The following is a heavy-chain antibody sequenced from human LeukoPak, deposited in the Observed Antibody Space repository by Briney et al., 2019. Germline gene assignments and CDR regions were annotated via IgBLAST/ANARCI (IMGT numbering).Heavy chain of an antibody. D-gene: IGHD2-2*01. CDR1: GYTFTSYG. CDR2: INAGNGNT. V-gene: IGHV1-3*01. Sequence: ASVKVSCKASGYTFTSYGISWVRQAPGQGLEWMGWINAGNGNTKYSQKFQGRVTITRDTSASTAYMELSSLRSEDTAVYYCARSQGDVPAAKYYYYYGMDVWGKGTTVTVSS. J-gene: IGHJ6*04. CDR3: ARSQGDVPAAKYYYYYGMDV.